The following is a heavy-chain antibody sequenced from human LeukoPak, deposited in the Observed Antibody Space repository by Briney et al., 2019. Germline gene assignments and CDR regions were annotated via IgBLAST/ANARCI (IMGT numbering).Heavy chain of an antibody. V-gene: IGHV4-38-2*02. CDR3: ARASRVTWMYYFDY. CDR2: IYHSGST. Sequence: SETLSLTCTVSGYSISSGYYWGWIRQPPGKGLEWIGSIYHSGSTYFNPSLKSRVTISVDTSKNQFSLKLSSVTAADTAVYYCARASRVTWMYYFDYWGQGTLVTVSS. J-gene: IGHJ4*02. CDR1: GYSISSGYY. D-gene: IGHD1-1*01.